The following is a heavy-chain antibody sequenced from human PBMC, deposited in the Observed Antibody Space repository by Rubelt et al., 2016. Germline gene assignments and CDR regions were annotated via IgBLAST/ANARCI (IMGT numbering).Heavy chain of an antibody. V-gene: IGHV4-34*01. CDR3: ARSGDIGDHYATMDL. Sequence: QVQLQQWGAGLLKPSETLSLTCAVYGGSFSGYYWSWIRQPPGKGLEWIGEINHSGRTNYNPSLKSRVTISIHTSKKQFSLKLGSVTAADTAVYYCARSGDIGDHYATMDLWGRGTLVTVSS. CDR1: GGSFSGYY. D-gene: IGHD5-24*01. J-gene: IGHJ2*01. CDR2: INHSGRT.